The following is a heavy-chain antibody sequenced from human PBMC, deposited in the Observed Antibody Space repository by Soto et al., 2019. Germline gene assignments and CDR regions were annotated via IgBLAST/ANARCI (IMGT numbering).Heavy chain of an antibody. CDR1: GGSISSSSYY. V-gene: IGHV4-39*01. Sequence: TSETLSLTCTVSGGSISSSSYYWGWIRQPPGKGLEWIGSIYYSGSTYYNPSLKSRVTISVDTSKNQFSLKLSSVTAADTAVYYCARYNDYGDLTFGPWGQGTLVTVSS. D-gene: IGHD4-17*01. CDR2: IYYSGST. CDR3: ARYNDYGDLTFGP. J-gene: IGHJ5*02.